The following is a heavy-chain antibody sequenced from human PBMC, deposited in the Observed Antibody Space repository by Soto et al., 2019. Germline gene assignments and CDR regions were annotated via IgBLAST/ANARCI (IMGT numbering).Heavy chain of an antibody. D-gene: IGHD3-10*01. CDR3: AKSPARITMVRGVSY. V-gene: IGHV3-23*01. CDR1: GFTFSSYA. CDR2: ISGSGGST. Sequence: GGSLRLSCAASGFTFSSYAMSWVRQAPGKGLEWVSAISGSGGSTYYADSVKGRFTISRDNSKNTLYLQMNSLRAEDTAVYYCAKSPARITMVRGVSYWGQGTLVTVSS. J-gene: IGHJ4*02.